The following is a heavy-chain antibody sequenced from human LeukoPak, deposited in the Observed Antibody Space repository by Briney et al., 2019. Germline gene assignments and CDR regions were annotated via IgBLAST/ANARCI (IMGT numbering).Heavy chain of an antibody. J-gene: IGHJ4*02. V-gene: IGHV4-59*04. D-gene: IGHD6-13*01. CDR1: GFTFSSYSMN. Sequence: GSLRLSCAASGFTFSSYSMNWVRQAPGKGLEWIGNVFYSGTTYINPSLKSRVTISVDTSKNHFSLKMTSVTAADTAVFFCARRRAGIAGPFDYWGPGILVVVSS. CDR3: ARRRAGIAGPFDY. CDR2: VFYSGTT.